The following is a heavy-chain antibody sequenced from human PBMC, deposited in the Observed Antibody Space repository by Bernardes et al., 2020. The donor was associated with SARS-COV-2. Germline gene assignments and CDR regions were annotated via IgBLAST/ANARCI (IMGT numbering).Heavy chain of an antibody. J-gene: IGHJ4*02. V-gene: IGHV3-11*01. D-gene: IGHD3-22*01. CDR1: GFRCTDYY. CDR3: SREDINTNSFDY. CDR2: SSRGDDGTK. Sequence: GGSLRLSCAAAGFRCTDYYLSGVRQTPGKGLEGIAYSSRGDDGTKSYADSLKGRFTVSRDNGKSSVYLQMNNLRAEDAAVYYCSREDINTNSFDYWGQGTLVTVSP.